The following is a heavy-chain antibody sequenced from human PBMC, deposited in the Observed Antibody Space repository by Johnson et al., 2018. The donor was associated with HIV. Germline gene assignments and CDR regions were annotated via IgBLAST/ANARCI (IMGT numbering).Heavy chain of an antibody. CDR3: AKDKGWELPARAAFDI. CDR1: GFTFDDYA. Sequence: VQLVESGGGSVQPGRSLRLSCAASGFTFDDYAMHWVRQAPGKCLEWVSGLSWNSGSIGYVDSVKGRFTISRDNAKNSLYLQMNSLRAEDMALYYCAKDKGWELPARAAFDIWGQGSMVNVSS. V-gene: IGHV3-9*03. D-gene: IGHD1-26*01. J-gene: IGHJ3*02. CDR2: LSWNSGSI.